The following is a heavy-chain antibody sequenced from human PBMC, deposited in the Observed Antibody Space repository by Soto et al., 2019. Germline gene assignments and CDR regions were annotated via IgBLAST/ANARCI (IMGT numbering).Heavy chain of an antibody. Sequence: QLQLQESGPGLVKPSETLSLTCSVSGGSISNSSYLWGWVRQPPGKGLQWIGSVSHIGSTNYNQSLNSRLTISLGTSKTQSSLRLDSVTAADTAVYYCSRIAVSGPRTGFDYWGQGILVTVSS. CDR1: GGSISNSSYL. CDR3: SRIAVSGPRTGFDY. D-gene: IGHD6-19*01. CDR2: VSHIGST. J-gene: IGHJ4*02. V-gene: IGHV4-39*01.